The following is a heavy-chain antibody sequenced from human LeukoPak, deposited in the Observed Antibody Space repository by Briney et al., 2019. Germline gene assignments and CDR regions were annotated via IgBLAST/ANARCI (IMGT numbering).Heavy chain of an antibody. V-gene: IGHV3-64*01. Sequence: GGSLRLSCAASGFTFSSYAMHWVRQAPGKGLEYVSAISSNGGSTYYANSVKGRFTISRDNSKNTLYLQMGSLRAEDMAVYYCARDGGYSYGSPSYYFDYWGKGTLVTVSS. CDR3: ARDGGYSYGSPSYYFDY. J-gene: IGHJ4*02. D-gene: IGHD5-18*01. CDR1: GFTFSSYA. CDR2: ISSNGGST.